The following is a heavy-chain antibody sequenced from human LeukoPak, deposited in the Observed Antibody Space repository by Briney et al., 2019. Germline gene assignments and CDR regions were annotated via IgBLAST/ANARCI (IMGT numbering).Heavy chain of an antibody. Sequence: SETLSLTCTVSGGSISSSSYYWGWLRQPPGKGLEWIGSIYYSGSTYYNPSLKSRVTISVDTSKNQFSLKLSSVTAADTAVYYCARGRPFYDILTGYYWGGAFDIWGQGTMVTVSS. CDR1: GGSISSSSYY. D-gene: IGHD3-9*01. CDR3: ARGRPFYDILTGYYWGGAFDI. V-gene: IGHV4-39*07. CDR2: IYYSGST. J-gene: IGHJ3*02.